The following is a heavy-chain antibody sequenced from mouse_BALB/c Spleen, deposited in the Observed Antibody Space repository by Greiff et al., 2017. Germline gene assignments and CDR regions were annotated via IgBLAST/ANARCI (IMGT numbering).Heavy chain of an antibody. CDR3: TRVYEGFAY. CDR2: ISSGGSYT. D-gene: IGHD2-10*02. Sequence: EVKVVESGGGLVKPGGSLKLSCAASGFTFSSYTMSWVRQTPEKRLEWVATISSGGSYTYYPDSVKGRFTISRDNAKNTLYLQMSSLKSEDTAMYYCTRVYEGFAYWGQGTLVTVSA. CDR1: GFTFSSYT. J-gene: IGHJ3*01. V-gene: IGHV5-6-4*01.